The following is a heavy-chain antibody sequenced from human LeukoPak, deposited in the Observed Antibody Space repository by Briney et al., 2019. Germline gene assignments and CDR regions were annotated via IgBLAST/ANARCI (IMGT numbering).Heavy chain of an antibody. CDR3: VRAHSSGFDY. Sequence: SETLSLTCAVSGGSISSGGYSWSWIRQPPGKGLEWIGYIYDSGSTYYNPSLKSRVTISVDRSKNQFSLKLSSETAADTAVYYCVRAHSSGFDYWGQGTLVTVSS. CDR1: GGSISSGGYS. J-gene: IGHJ4*02. D-gene: IGHD6-19*01. V-gene: IGHV4-30-2*01. CDR2: IYDSGST.